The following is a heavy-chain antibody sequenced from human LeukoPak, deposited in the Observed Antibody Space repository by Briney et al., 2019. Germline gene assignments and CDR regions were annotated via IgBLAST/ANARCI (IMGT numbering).Heavy chain of an antibody. CDR1: SGSIDGYY. D-gene: IGHD6-19*01. Sequence: PSETLSLTCTVSSGSIDGYYRNWIRQPAGRGLEWIGRIYSKGSTNSNPSLRSRITMSVDTSKSQFSLKVSSVTAADTAVYYCARVSSSSGYYFDYWGQGTLVTVSS. CDR2: IYSKGST. CDR3: ARVSSSSGYYFDY. J-gene: IGHJ4*02. V-gene: IGHV4-4*07.